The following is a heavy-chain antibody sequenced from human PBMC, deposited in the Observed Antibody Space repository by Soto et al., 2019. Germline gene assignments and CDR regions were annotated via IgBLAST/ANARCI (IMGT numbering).Heavy chain of an antibody. CDR3: AHSLKEQWLVQAAY. Sequence: QITLKDSGPTLVKPTQTLTLTCTFSGFSLSTSGVGVGWIRQPPGKALEWLALIYWNDDKRYSPSLKSRLTITKDTSKIKVVLTMTNMDPVDTATYYCAHSLKEQWLVQAAYWGQGTLVTVSS. CDR1: GFSLSTSGVG. D-gene: IGHD6-19*01. J-gene: IGHJ4*02. V-gene: IGHV2-5*01. CDR2: IYWNDDK.